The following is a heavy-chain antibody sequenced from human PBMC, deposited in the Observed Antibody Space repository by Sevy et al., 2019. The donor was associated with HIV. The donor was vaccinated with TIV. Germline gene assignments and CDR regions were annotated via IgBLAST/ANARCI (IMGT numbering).Heavy chain of an antibody. CDR3: ARDQETVTIEYFQH. CDR1: GFTFSSYA. CDR2: ISYDGSNK. Sequence: GGCLRLSCAASGFTFSSYAMHWVRQAPGKGLEWVAVISYDGSNKYYADSVKGRFTISRDNSKNTLYLQMNSLRAEDTAVYYCARDQETVTIEYFQHWGQGTLVTVPS. D-gene: IGHD4-17*01. V-gene: IGHV3-30-3*01. J-gene: IGHJ1*01.